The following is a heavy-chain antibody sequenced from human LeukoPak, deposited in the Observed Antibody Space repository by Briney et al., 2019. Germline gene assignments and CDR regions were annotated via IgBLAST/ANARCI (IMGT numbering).Heavy chain of an antibody. J-gene: IGHJ3*02. D-gene: IGHD3-10*01. V-gene: IGHV1-18*01. Sequence: ASVKVSCKASGYTFTRYNINWVRQATGQGLEWMGWISPYNGNTNYAQKVQGRVTMTTDTSTSTAYMELRSLRSDDTAVYYCARSITMIRGIYDNFDIWGQGTMVTVSS. CDR3: ARSITMIRGIYDNFDI. CDR1: GYTFTRYN. CDR2: ISPYNGNT.